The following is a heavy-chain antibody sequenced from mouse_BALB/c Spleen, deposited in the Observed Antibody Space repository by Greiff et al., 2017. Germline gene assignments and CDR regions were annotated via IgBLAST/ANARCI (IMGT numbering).Heavy chain of an antibody. J-gene: IGHJ4*01. CDR2: ISSGGSYT. CDR3: ARMDY. Sequence: EVKLVESGGGLVQPGGSRKLSCAASGFTFSSYGMSWVRQTPDKRLEWVATISSGGSYTYYPDSVKGRFTISRDNAKNTLYLQMSSLKSEDTAMYYCARMDYWGQGTSVTVSS. CDR1: GFTFSSYG. V-gene: IGHV5-6*03.